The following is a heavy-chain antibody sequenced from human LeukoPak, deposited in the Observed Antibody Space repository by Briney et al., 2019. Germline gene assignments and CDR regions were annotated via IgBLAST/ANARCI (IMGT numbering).Heavy chain of an antibody. CDR2: ITSDGSTT. V-gene: IGHV3-74*01. J-gene: IGHJ4*02. Sequence: GGSLPLSCAASGFTFSNYYMHWVRQVPGTGLVWVSRITSDGSTTRYADSVKGRFTISRDNGKNTLYLQMNSLRAEDTAVYYCARDQGSYGLFDYWGQGTLVTVSS. CDR1: GFTFSNYY. CDR3: ARDQGSYGLFDY. D-gene: IGHD5-18*01.